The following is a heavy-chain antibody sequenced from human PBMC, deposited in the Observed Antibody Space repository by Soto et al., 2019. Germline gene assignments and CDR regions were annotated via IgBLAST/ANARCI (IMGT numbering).Heavy chain of an antibody. Sequence: QVQLVQSGAEVMKPGASVKVSCKASGYTFTTYAISWVRQAPGQGLEWMGWINAYNGNTKYAQKLQGRVTMTTDTSTNTAYMELSSLRSDETAVYYCARDAPPEDYWCQGTLVTVSS. CDR1: GYTFTTYA. CDR2: INAYNGNT. J-gene: IGHJ4*02. V-gene: IGHV1-18*01. CDR3: ARDAPPEDY.